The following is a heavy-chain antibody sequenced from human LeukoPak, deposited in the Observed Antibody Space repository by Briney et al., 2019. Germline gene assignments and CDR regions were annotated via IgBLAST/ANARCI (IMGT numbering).Heavy chain of an antibody. CDR2: IYPGDSDT. CDR3: ARPNYYDSSGYYYLFDYFDY. J-gene: IGHJ4*02. D-gene: IGHD3-22*01. Sequence: GESLKISCKGSGYSFTSYWIGWVRQMPGKGLEWMGIIYPGDSDTRYSPSFRGQVTISADKSISTAYLQWSSLKASDTAMYYCARPNYYDSSGYYYLFDYFDYWGQGTLVTVSS. CDR1: GYSFTSYW. V-gene: IGHV5-51*01.